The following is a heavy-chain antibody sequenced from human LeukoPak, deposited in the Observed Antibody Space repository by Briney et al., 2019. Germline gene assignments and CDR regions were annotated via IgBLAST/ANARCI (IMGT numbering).Heavy chain of an antibody. J-gene: IGHJ4*02. D-gene: IGHD3/OR15-3a*01. CDR1: GXIFSTYE. CDR3: ARLGTGPFDY. CDR2: ISSSGSTI. Sequence: GGSLRLSCAASGXIFSTYEMNWVRQAPGKGLEWVSYISSSGSTIYYADSVKGRFTISRDNAKNSLYLQMNSLRAEDTAVYYCARLGTGPFDYWGQGTLVTVSS. V-gene: IGHV3-48*03.